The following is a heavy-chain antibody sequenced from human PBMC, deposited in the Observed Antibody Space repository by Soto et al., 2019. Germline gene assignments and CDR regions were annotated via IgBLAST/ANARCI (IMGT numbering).Heavy chain of an antibody. V-gene: IGHV3-73*01. D-gene: IGHD6-6*01. Sequence: EVQLVESGGGLVQPGGSLKLSCAASGFTFSGSAMHWVRQASGKGLEWVGRIRSKANSYATAYAASVKGRFTISRDDSKNTAYLQLNSPKTEDTAVDYCTRLSIAARHHYYYYMDVWGKGTTVTVSS. CDR3: TRLSIAARHHYYYYMDV. J-gene: IGHJ6*03. CDR2: IRSKANSYAT. CDR1: GFTFSGSA.